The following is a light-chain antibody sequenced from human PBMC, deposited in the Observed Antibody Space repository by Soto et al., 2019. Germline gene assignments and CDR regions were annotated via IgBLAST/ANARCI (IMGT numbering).Light chain of an antibody. Sequence: DIPMIQSPSSLSASVGDTVIITCRASQSIDRYLNWYQHKPGKAPKLLIYAASSLQSGVPSRFSGSGSGTDFTLTINSLQPEDFATYYCQQSYNTPQLTFGPGTKVDIK. J-gene: IGKJ3*01. CDR1: QSIDRY. V-gene: IGKV1-39*01. CDR3: QQSYNTPQLT. CDR2: AAS.